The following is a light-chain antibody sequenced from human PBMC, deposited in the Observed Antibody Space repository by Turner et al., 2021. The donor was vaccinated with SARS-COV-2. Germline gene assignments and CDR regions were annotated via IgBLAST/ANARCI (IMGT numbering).Light chain of an antibody. CDR3: QQYYSTPT. J-gene: IGKJ1*01. CDR1: QSVLYSSNNKNY. Sequence: TQSPDSLAVSLGERATINCKSSQSVLYSSNNKNYLAWYQQKPGQPPKLLIYWASTRESGVPDRFSGSGSRTDFTLTISSLQAEDVAVYYCQQYYSTPTFGQGTKVEIK. CDR2: WAS. V-gene: IGKV4-1*01.